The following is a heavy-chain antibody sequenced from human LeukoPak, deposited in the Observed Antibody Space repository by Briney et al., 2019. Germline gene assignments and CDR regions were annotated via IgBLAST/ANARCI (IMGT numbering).Heavy chain of an antibody. CDR3: ARDRSSSRKYYFDY. J-gene: IGHJ4*02. D-gene: IGHD6-19*01. CDR1: GGSISSYC. CDR2: IYYSGST. V-gene: IGHV4-59*12. Sequence: PSETLSLTCTVSGGSISSYCWSWIRQPPGKGLVWIGYIYYSGSTNYNPSLKSRVTISVDTSKSQFSLKLSSVTAADTAVYYCARDRSSSRKYYFDYWGQGTLVTVSS.